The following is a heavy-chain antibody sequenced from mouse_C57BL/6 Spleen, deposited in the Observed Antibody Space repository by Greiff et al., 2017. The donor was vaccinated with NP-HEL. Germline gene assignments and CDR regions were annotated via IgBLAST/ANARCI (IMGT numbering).Heavy chain of an antibody. CDR3: APIYYDYDGAMDY. CDR1: GYTFTSYT. CDR2: INPSSGYT. Sequence: VQLQESGAELARPGASVKMSCKASGYTFTSYTMHWVKQRPGQGLEWIGYINPSSGYTKYNQKFKDKATLTADKSSSTAYMQLSSLTSEDSAVYYCAPIYYDYDGAMDYWGQGTSVTVSS. V-gene: IGHV1-4*01. D-gene: IGHD2-4*01. J-gene: IGHJ4*01.